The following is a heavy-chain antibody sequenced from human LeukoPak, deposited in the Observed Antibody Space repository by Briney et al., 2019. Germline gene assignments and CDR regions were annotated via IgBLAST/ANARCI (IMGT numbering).Heavy chain of an antibody. J-gene: IGHJ4*02. D-gene: IGHD5-18*01. Sequence: SETLSLTCAVSGGSISSSNWWSWVRQPPGKGLEWIGEIYHSGSTNYNPSLKSRVTISVDKSKNQFSLKLSSVTAADTAVYYCAGTSQPRGYRWEGSLDYWGQGTLVTVSS. CDR3: AGTSQPRGYRWEGSLDY. V-gene: IGHV4-4*02. CDR1: GGSISSSNW. CDR2: IYHSGST.